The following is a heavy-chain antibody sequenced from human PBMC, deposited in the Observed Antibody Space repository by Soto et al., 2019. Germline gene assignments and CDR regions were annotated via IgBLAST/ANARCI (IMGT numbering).Heavy chain of an antibody. CDR1: GFPFSSYS. CDR3: ARDPYCSGGSCYGWFDP. Sequence: GGSLRLSCAASGFPFSSYSMNWVRQAPGKGLEWVSSISSSSSYIYYADSVKGRFTISRDNAKNSLYLQMNSLRAEDTAVYYCARDPYCSGGSCYGWFDPWGQGTLVTVSS. CDR2: ISSSSSYI. V-gene: IGHV3-21*01. J-gene: IGHJ5*02. D-gene: IGHD2-15*01.